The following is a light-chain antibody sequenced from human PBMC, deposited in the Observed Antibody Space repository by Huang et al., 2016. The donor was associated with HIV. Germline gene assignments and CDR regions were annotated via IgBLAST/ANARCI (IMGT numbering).Light chain of an antibody. V-gene: IGKV4-1*01. J-gene: IGKJ4*01. CDR1: QSLLDSSLNKDK. Sequence: DIVMTQSPDSLVVSLGERATINCRSTQSLLDSSLNKDKLAWYQQKPGQPPRWLIYWASTRESAVPDRFSGSGSGTDFTLTISSLQAEDVAIYYCQQYYRTPLTFGGGTKIEIK. CDR3: QQYYRTPLT. CDR2: WAS.